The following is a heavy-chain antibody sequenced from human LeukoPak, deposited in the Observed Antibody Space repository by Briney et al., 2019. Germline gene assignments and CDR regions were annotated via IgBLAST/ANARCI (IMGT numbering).Heavy chain of an antibody. Sequence: GSLRLSFAASGFTFSSYWMNWVRQAPGKRLEWVANINQDGSEKYYVDSVKGRFTISRDNAKNSLYLHMNSLRAEDTAVYYCATSGSYYDYWGQGTLVTVSS. V-gene: IGHV3-7*02. CDR2: INQDGSEK. CDR1: GFTFSSYW. J-gene: IGHJ4*02. D-gene: IGHD1-26*01. CDR3: ATSGSYYDY.